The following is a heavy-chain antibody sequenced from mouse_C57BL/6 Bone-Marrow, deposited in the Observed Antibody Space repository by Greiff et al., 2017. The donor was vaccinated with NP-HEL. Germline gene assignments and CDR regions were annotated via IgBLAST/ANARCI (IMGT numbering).Heavy chain of an antibody. V-gene: IGHV2-6*01. D-gene: IGHD1-1*01. Sequence: QVHLQQSGPGLVAPSQSLSITCTVSGFSLTSYGVDWVRQSPGKGLEWLGVIWGVGSTNYNSALKSRLSISKDNSKSQVFLKMNSLQTDDTAMYYCASYYYGRRDWFAYWGQGTLVTVSA. CDR3: ASYYYGRRDWFAY. J-gene: IGHJ3*01. CDR1: GFSLTSYG. CDR2: IWGVGST.